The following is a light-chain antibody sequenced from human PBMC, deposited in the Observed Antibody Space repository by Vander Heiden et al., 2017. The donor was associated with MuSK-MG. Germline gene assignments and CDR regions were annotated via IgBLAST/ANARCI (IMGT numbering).Light chain of an antibody. V-gene: IGKV1-5*03. Sequence: DIQMTQSPSTLSASVGDRVTITCRASQSISSWLAWYQQKPGKAPKLLIYKASSLESGVPSRFSGSGSGTEFTLTISSLQPDDFATYYCQQYGTFGQGTKEEIK. CDR3: QQYGT. CDR2: KAS. CDR1: QSISSW. J-gene: IGKJ1*01.